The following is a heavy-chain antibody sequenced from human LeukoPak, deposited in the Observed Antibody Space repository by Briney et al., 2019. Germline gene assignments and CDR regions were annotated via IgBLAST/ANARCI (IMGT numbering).Heavy chain of an antibody. V-gene: IGHV4-30-4*08. J-gene: IGHJ4*02. CDR1: GGSISSGDYY. CDR2: IYYSGNT. D-gene: IGHD3-3*01. CDR3: ARAAANYDLWGGPYYLDY. Sequence: PSQTLSLTCSVSGGSISSGDYYWSWIRHPPGKGLEWIGHIYYSGNTYYNPSLKSRVTMSMYRSESQFSLKLTSMTAADTAVYYCARAAANYDLWGGPYYLDYWGQGTLVTVSS.